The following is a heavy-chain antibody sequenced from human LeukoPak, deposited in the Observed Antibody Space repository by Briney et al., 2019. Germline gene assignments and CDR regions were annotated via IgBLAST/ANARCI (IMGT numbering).Heavy chain of an antibody. D-gene: IGHD5-24*01. CDR2: IGGDGRRK. Sequence: GGSLRLSCVASGLTFSSQWMTWVRQAPGKGLEWLANIGGDGRRKFYEDSVEGRFTISRDNAESSLYLQMNNLRVEDTAVYYCARAVGTDGYNLWVYWGQGTLVTVSS. V-gene: IGHV3-7*01. J-gene: IGHJ4*02. CDR1: GLTFSSQW. CDR3: ARAVGTDGYNLWVY.